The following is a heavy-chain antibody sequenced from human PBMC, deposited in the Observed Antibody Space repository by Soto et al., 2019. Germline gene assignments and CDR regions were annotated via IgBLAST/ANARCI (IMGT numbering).Heavy chain of an antibody. D-gene: IGHD3-22*01. CDR2: ISGSGGST. CDR3: AKTRGYYYDSSGYYYFDY. Sequence: HPGGSLRLSCAASGFTFSSYAMSWVRQAPGKGLEWVSAISGSGGSTYYADSVRGRFTISRDNSKNTLYLQMNSLRAEDTAVYYCAKTRGYYYDSSGYYYFDYWGQGTLVTVSS. J-gene: IGHJ4*02. CDR1: GFTFSSYA. V-gene: IGHV3-23*01.